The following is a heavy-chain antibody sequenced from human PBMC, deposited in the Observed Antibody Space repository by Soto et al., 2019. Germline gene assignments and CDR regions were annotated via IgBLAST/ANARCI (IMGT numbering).Heavy chain of an antibody. Sequence: EVQLVESGGGLVQPGGSLRLSCAASGFTVSSNYMSWVRQAPGKGLEWVSVIYSGGSTYYADSVKGRFTISRHNSKNTLYLQMNSLRAEDTAVYYCAGDRGGSYSQNDDAFDIWGQGTMVTVSS. CDR1: GFTVSSNY. CDR3: AGDRGGSYSQNDDAFDI. J-gene: IGHJ3*02. D-gene: IGHD1-26*01. V-gene: IGHV3-53*04. CDR2: IYSGGST.